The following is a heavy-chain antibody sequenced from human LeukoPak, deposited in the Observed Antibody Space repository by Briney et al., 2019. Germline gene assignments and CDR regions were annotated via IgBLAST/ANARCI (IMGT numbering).Heavy chain of an antibody. D-gene: IGHD3-16*01. Sequence: GGSLRLSCVASGFTFSSYAMSWVRQAPGKGLEWVSYISSSGSTIYYADSVKGRFTISRDNAKNSLYLQMNSLRAEDTAVYYCARVGYDHDAFDIWGQGTMVTVSS. CDR2: ISSSGSTI. V-gene: IGHV3-48*04. CDR3: ARVGYDHDAFDI. CDR1: GFTFSSYA. J-gene: IGHJ3*02.